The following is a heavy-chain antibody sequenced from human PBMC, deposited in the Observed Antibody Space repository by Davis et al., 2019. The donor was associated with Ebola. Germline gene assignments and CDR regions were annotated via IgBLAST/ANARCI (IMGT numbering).Heavy chain of an antibody. V-gene: IGHV4-34*01. CDR2: INHSGST. CDR3: ARGYCSGGSCYYGAYYYYGMDV. CDR1: GGSFSGYY. J-gene: IGHJ6*02. D-gene: IGHD2-15*01. Sequence: MPSETLSLTCAVYGGSFSGYYWSWLRQPPGTVLALLGEINHSGSTNYNPSLKSRVTISVDTSKNQFSLKLSSVTAADTAVYYCARGYCSGGSCYYGAYYYYGMDVWGQGTTVTVSS.